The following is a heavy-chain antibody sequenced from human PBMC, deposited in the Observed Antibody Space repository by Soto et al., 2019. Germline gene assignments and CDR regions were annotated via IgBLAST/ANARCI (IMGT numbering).Heavy chain of an antibody. CDR2: IKQDGSEK. D-gene: IGHD5-12*01. J-gene: IGHJ6*02. V-gene: IGHV3-7*01. Sequence: GGSLRLSCAASGFTFSSYWMSWVRQAPGKGLEWVANIKQDGSEKYYVDSVKGRFTISRDNAKNSLYLQMNSLRAEDTAVYYCARDLGEMATIPHYYYYGMDVWGQGTTVTVSS. CDR3: ARDLGEMATIPHYYYYGMDV. CDR1: GFTFSSYW.